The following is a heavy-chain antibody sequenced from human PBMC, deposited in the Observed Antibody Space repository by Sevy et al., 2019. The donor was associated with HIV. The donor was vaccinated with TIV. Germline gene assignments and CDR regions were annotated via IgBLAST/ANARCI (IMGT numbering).Heavy chain of an antibody. CDR3: ARDLPPSATTVAHFDC. J-gene: IGHJ4*02. CDR2: ISNSGTTI. CDR1: GFIFSSYE. Sequence: GGSLRLSCAASGFIFSSYEMNWVRQAPGKGLEWVSYISNSGTTIYYSDSVKGRFTIYRDNARNSLYLQMNSLRAEDTAVYYCARDLPPSATTVAHFDCWGQGTLVTVSS. V-gene: IGHV3-48*03. D-gene: IGHD4-17*01.